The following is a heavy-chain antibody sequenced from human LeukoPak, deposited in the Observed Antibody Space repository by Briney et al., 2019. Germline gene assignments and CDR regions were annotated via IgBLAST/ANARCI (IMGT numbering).Heavy chain of an antibody. D-gene: IGHD5-24*01. Sequence: SETLSLTCTVSGGSISSSSYYWGWIRQPPGKGLEWIGSIYSSGTTYYNPSPKSRVTISVDTSKNQFSLKLSSVTAADTAVYYCARLPAVRDDYNLVFGYLDYWGQGTLVTVSS. V-gene: IGHV4-39*01. CDR1: GGSISSSSYY. J-gene: IGHJ4*02. CDR2: IYSSGTT. CDR3: ARLPAVRDDYNLVFGYLDY.